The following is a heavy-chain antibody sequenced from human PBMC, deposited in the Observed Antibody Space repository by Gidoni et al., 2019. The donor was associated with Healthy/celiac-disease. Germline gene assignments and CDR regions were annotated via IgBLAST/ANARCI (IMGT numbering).Heavy chain of an antibody. CDR1: GFTFSDYY. CDR2: ISSSGSTI. V-gene: IGHV3-11*01. CDR3: ARDYITIFGVVIIGYYYYMDV. J-gene: IGHJ6*03. D-gene: IGHD3-3*01. Sequence: QVQLVESGGGLVKPGGSLRLSCAASGFTFSDYYMSWIRQAPGKGLEWVSYISSSGSTIYYADSVKGRFTISRDNAKNSLYLQMNSLRAEDTAVYYCARDYITIFGVVIIGYYYYMDVWGKGTTVTVSS.